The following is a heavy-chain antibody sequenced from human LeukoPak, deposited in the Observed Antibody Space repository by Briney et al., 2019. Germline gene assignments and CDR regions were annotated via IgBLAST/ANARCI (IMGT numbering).Heavy chain of an antibody. CDR3: AREYYYGSGNYYNRIDY. V-gene: IGHV1-2*02. Sequence: GASVKVSCKASGYTLTGYYIHWVRQAPGQGLEWMGWINPYTGDTNSAQKFQGRVTMTRDTSISTAYMELSRLRSDDTAVYYCAREYYYGSGNYYNRIDYWGQGTLVTVSS. CDR2: INPYTGDT. CDR1: GYTLTGYY. D-gene: IGHD3-10*01. J-gene: IGHJ4*02.